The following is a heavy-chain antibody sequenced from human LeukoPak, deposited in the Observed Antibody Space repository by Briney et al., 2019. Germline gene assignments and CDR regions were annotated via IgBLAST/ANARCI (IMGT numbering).Heavy chain of an antibody. J-gene: IGHJ4*02. CDR1: GFTISSYG. D-gene: IGHD6-19*01. V-gene: IGHV3-33*06. Sequence: PGGSLRLSCAASGFTISSYGMHWVRQAPGKALEWVAVIWYDGSNKYYADSVKGRFTISRDNSKNTLYLQMNSLRAEDTAVYYCAKDGRSGYSSGWYGDPLYYFDYWGQGTLVTVSS. CDR2: IWYDGSNK. CDR3: AKDGRSGYSSGWYGDPLYYFDY.